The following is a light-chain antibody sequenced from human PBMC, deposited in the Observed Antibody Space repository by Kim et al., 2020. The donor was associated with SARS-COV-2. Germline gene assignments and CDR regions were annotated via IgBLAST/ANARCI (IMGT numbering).Light chain of an antibody. CDR1: QSVSSGY. Sequence: DIVLTQSPGTLSLSPGDRATLSCRASQSVSSGYMAWYQQKPGQPPRLLIYGTSTRAAGIPGRFSVSGSGTEFTLTISRLEPDDFAVYYWQQYGSTRTWTFGQGTKVDIK. CDR2: GTS. J-gene: IGKJ1*01. V-gene: IGKV3-20*01. CDR3: QQYGSTRTWT.